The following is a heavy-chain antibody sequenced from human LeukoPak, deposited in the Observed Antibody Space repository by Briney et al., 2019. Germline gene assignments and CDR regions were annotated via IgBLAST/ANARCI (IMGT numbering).Heavy chain of an antibody. CDR1: GYSISSDYY. V-gene: IGHV4-38-2*01. D-gene: IGHD2-21*01. CDR3: ARRLYNNVGFDY. J-gene: IGHJ4*02. Sequence: SETLSLXCAVSGYSISSDYYWSWIRQPPGKGLEWVGSIHYSGRTYYNPSLKSRVTISVDTSKNQFSLKLSSVTAADTAVYYCARRLYNNVGFDYWGQGTLVTVSS. CDR2: IHYSGRT.